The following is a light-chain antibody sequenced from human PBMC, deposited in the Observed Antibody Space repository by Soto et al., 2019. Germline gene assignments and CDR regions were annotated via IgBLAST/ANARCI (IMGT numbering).Light chain of an antibody. J-gene: IGKJ2*01. CDR2: KAY. V-gene: IGKV1-5*03. CDR3: QQYNGYPHT. CDR1: QSISTW. Sequence: DLQMTQSPSTLSASVGDRVTITCRASQSISTWLAWYQQKPGKAPKLLIYKAYSLRNGVRSRFSGSGSGTEFTLTIYSLQPDDFASYYCQQYNGYPHTFGQGTKLEIK.